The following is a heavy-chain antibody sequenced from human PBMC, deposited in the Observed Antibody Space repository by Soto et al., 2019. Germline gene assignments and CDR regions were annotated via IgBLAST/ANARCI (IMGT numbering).Heavy chain of an antibody. D-gene: IGHD2-2*01. CDR1: GGTFSSYT. CDR2: IIPILGIA. V-gene: IGHV1-69*02. J-gene: IGHJ6*02. Sequence: QVQLVQSGAEVKKPGSSVKVSCKASGGTFSSYTISWVRQAPGQGLEWMGRIIPILGIANYAQKFQGRVTISGDKSTSTAYMELSSLRSEDTAVYYCARPYCSSTSCYRVDGMDVWGQGTTVTVSS. CDR3: ARPYCSSTSCYRVDGMDV.